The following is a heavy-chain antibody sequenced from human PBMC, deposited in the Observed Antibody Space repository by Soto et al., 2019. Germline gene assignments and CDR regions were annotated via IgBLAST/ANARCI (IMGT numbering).Heavy chain of an antibody. CDR2: IRSKANSYAT. Sequence: EVQLVESGGGLVQPGGSLKLSCAASGFTFSGSAMHWVRQASGKGLEWVGRIRSKANSYATAYAASVKGRFTISRDDSKNTAYLQMNSLKTEDTAVYYRTRQNDFWSGYYDLYDYWGQGTLVTVSS. D-gene: IGHD3-3*01. CDR3: TRQNDFWSGYYDLYDY. J-gene: IGHJ4*02. V-gene: IGHV3-73*01. CDR1: GFTFSGSA.